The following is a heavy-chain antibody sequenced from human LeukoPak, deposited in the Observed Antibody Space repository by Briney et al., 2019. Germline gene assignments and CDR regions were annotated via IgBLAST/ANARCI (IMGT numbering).Heavy chain of an antibody. V-gene: IGHV3-30-3*01. J-gene: IGHJ4*02. CDR3: ARAAVRELWMNYFDY. Sequence: QAGGSLRLSCAASGFTFSSYAMHWVRQAPGKGLAWVSITSYDGSNKYYPDSVKGRFTISRDNSKNTLYLQINSLRAEDTAVYYCARAAVRELWMNYFDYWGQGTLVTVSS. CDR1: GFTFSSYA. D-gene: IGHD3-10*01. CDR2: TSYDGSNK.